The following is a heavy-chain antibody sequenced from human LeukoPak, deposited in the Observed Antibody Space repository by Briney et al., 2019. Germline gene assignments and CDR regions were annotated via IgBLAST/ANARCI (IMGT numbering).Heavy chain of an antibody. V-gene: IGHV4-34*01. J-gene: IGHJ3*02. D-gene: IGHD3-22*01. CDR1: GGSFSGYY. CDR2: INHSGST. CDR3: ARRYYYYDSSGYYYFTSAFDI. Sequence: SETLSLTCAVYGGSFSGYYWSRIRQPPGKGLEWIGEINHSGSTNYNPSLKSRVTISVDTSKNQFSLKLSSVTAADTAVYYCARRYYYYDSSGYYYFTSAFDIWGQGTMVTVSS.